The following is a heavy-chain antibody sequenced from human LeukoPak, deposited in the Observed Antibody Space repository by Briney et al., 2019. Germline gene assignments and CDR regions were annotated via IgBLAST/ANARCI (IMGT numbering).Heavy chain of an antibody. CDR2: IYDSGST. J-gene: IGHJ4*02. Sequence: SETLSLTCTVSGGSISTYHWSWLRQPPGKGLEWIGYIYDSGSTNYNPSLKSRVTISEDTSKRQFSLNLRSVTAADTAVYYCARVVGRYCSSTSCYIDYWSQGTLVTVSS. D-gene: IGHD2-2*01. CDR3: ARVVGRYCSSTSCYIDY. V-gene: IGHV4-59*01. CDR1: GGSISTYH.